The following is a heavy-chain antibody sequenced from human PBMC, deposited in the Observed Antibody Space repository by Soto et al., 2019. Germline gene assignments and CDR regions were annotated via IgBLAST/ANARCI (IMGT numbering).Heavy chain of an antibody. CDR3: ARDRVGLAY. CDR2: ISTTRTTI. CDR1: GFTFSNYN. V-gene: IGHV3-48*02. J-gene: IGHJ4*02. D-gene: IGHD1-26*01. Sequence: EVQLVESGGGLVQPGGSRKLSCEASGFTFSNYNMNWVRQAPGKGLEWLAYISTTRTTIYYADSVKGRFTIARDNVKISLYLYMNRLIDEDTAVYYFARDRVGLAYWGKVNMVTVSS.